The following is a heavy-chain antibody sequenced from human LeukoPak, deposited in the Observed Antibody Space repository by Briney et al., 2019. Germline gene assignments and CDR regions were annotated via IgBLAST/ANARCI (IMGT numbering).Heavy chain of an antibody. CDR3: TTTRRAVAGPFYYYYYYMDV. V-gene: IGHV3-11*01. D-gene: IGHD6-19*01. J-gene: IGHJ6*03. Sequence: PGGSLRLSCAASGFTFSDYYMSWIRQAPGKGLEWVSYISSSGRTIYYADSVKGRFTISRDNAKNSLYLQMNSLKTEDTAVYYCTTTRRAVAGPFYYYYYYMDVWGKGTTVTVSS. CDR1: GFTFSDYY. CDR2: ISSSGRTI.